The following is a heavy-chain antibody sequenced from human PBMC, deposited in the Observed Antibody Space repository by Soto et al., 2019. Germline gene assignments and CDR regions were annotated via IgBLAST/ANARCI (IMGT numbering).Heavy chain of an antibody. CDR1: GFTVSSNY. J-gene: IGHJ6*02. CDR3: ARLPPAGYYDGMDV. Sequence: EVQLVESGGGLVQPGGSLRLSCAASGFTVSSNYMSWVRQAPGKGLEWVSVIYSGGSTYYADSVKGRFTISRHNSKNTLYLQMNSLRAEDTAVYYCARLPPAGYYDGMDVWGQGTTVTVSS. V-gene: IGHV3-53*04. CDR2: IYSGGST.